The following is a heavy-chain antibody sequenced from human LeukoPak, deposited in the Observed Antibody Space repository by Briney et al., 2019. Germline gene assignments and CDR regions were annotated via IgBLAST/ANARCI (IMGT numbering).Heavy chain of an antibody. D-gene: IGHD6-19*01. CDR1: GFTFSSYE. CDR2: ISSSGSTI. CDR3: ARDREAVDTKAWYFDY. V-gene: IGHV3-48*03. J-gene: IGHJ4*02. Sequence: GGSLRLSCAASGFTFSSYEMNWVRQAPGKGLEWVSYISSSGSTIYYADSVKGRFTISRDNAKNSLYLQMNSLRAEETAVYYCARDREAVDTKAWYFDYWGQGTLVTVSS.